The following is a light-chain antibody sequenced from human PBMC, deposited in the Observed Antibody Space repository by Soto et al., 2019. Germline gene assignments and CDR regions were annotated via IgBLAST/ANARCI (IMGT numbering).Light chain of an antibody. CDR3: TSWTTSTTMI. J-gene: IGLJ2*01. V-gene: IGLV2-14*03. Sequence: QSALTQPASVSGSPGQSITISCTGTRSDIGAYNFVSWYQQHPGEDPKLILYDVNVRPSGVSNRFSGSKSGNTASLTISGLQAEDEAYYYCTSWTTSTTMIFGGGTKLTVL. CDR1: RSDIGAYNF. CDR2: DVN.